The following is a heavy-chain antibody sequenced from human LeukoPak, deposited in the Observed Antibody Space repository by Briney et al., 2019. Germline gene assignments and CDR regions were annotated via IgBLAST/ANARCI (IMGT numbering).Heavy chain of an antibody. CDR1: GGSFSGYY. J-gene: IGHJ5*02. CDR3: ARRRQLVRTWWFDP. V-gene: IGHV4-34*01. CDR2: INHSGST. Sequence: SETLSLTCAVYGGSFSGYYWSWIRQPPGKGLEWIGEINHSGSTNYNPSLKSRVTISVDKSKNQFSLKLSSVTAADTAVYYCARRRQLVRTWWFDPWGQGTLVTVSS. D-gene: IGHD6-6*01.